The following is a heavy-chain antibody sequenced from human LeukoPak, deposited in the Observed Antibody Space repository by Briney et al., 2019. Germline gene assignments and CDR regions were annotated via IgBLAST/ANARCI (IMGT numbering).Heavy chain of an antibody. D-gene: IGHD4-17*01. CDR1: GFTFSNAW. CDR3: TTEGSMTTVTTSDY. Sequence: PGGSLRLSCAASGFTFSNAWMSWVRQAPGKGREWVGRIKSKTDGGTTDYAAPVKGRFTISRDDSKNTLYLQMNSLKTEDTAVYHCTTEGSMTTVTTSDYWGQGTLVTVSS. J-gene: IGHJ4*02. CDR2: IKSKTDGGTT. V-gene: IGHV3-15*01.